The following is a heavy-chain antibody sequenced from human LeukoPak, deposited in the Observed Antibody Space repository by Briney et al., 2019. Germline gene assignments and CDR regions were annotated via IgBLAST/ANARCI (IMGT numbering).Heavy chain of an antibody. D-gene: IGHD4-17*01. CDR3: ARGLGYGDYEFDY. CDR1: GGSISSYY. CDR2: IYYSGST. V-gene: IGHV4-59*12. J-gene: IGHJ4*02. Sequence: PSETLSLTCTVSGGSISSYYWSWIRQPPGKGLEWIGYIYYSGSTNYNPSLKSRVTISVDTSKNQFSLKLSSVTAADTAVYYYARGLGYGDYEFDYWGQGTLVTVSS.